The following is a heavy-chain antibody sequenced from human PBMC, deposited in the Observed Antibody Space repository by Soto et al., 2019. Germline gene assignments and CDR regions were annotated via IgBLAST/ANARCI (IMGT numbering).Heavy chain of an antibody. V-gene: IGHV1-69*02. CDR3: ARSLDIVVVVAAIGGDAFDI. J-gene: IGHJ3*02. Sequence: QVQLVQSGAEVKKPGSSVKVSCKASGGTFSSYTISWVRQAPGQGLEWMGRIIPILGIANYAQKFQGRVTITADKSTSTAYMELSSLRSEDTAVYYCARSLDIVVVVAAIGGDAFDIWGQGTMVTVSS. D-gene: IGHD2-15*01. CDR2: IIPILGIA. CDR1: GGTFSSYT.